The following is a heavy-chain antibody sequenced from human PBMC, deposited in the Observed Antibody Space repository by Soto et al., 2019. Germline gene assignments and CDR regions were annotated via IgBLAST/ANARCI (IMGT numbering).Heavy chain of an antibody. CDR3: ARDLSYLEWNYYGMDV. Sequence: QVQLVESGGGVVQPGRSMRLSCAASGFIFSKYAMHWVRQAPGRGLEWLAVTWYDGRNKYYADSVKGRFTISRDNSRDTLYLEMNNLRAEDTAVYYCARDLSYLEWNYYGMDVWGQGTTVTVSS. D-gene: IGHD3-3*01. V-gene: IGHV3-33*01. CDR1: GFIFSKYA. J-gene: IGHJ6*02. CDR2: TWYDGRNK.